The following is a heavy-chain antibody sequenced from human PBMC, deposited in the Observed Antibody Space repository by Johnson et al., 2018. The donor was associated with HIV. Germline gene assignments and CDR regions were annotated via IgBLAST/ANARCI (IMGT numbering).Heavy chain of an antibody. V-gene: IGHV3-30-3*01. CDR2: ISYDGSNK. CDR1: GFTFSSYA. J-gene: IGHJ3*02. D-gene: IGHD3-16*01. Sequence: QVQLVESGGGVVQPGRSLRLSCAASGFTFSSYAMHWVRQAPGKGLEWVAVISYDGSNKYSADSVKGRFTISRDNSKNTLYLQMNSLRAEDTAVYYCARDRPGGRWADAFDIWGQGTMVTVSS. CDR3: ARDRPGGRWADAFDI.